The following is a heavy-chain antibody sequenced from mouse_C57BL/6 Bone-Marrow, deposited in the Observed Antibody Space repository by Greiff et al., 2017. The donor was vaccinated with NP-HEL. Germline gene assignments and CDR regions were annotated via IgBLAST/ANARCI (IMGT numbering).Heavy chain of an antibody. CDR2: IYPGDGDT. J-gene: IGHJ3*01. CDR1: GYAFSSSW. Sequence: QVQLQQSGPELVKPGASVKISCTASGYAFSSSWMNWVKQRPGKGLEWIGRIYPGDGDTNYNGKFKGKATLTADKSSSTAYMQLSSLTSEDSAVYFCARSAYGYGDFAYGGRGTRVTVSA. D-gene: IGHD2-2*01. V-gene: IGHV1-82*01. CDR3: ARSAYGYGDFAY.